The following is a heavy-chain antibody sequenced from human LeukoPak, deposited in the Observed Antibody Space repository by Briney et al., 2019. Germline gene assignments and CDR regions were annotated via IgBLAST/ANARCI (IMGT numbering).Heavy chain of an antibody. CDR1: GGIFSSYA. J-gene: IGHJ4*02. V-gene: IGHV1-69*13. CDR3: ARDRNDFWSGSRFDY. D-gene: IGHD3-3*01. Sequence: SVKVSCKASGGIFSSYAISWVRQAPGQGLEWMGGIIPIFGTANYAQKFQGRVTITADESTSTAYMELSSLRSEDTAVYYCARDRNDFWSGSRFDYWGQGTLVTVSS. CDR2: IIPIFGTA.